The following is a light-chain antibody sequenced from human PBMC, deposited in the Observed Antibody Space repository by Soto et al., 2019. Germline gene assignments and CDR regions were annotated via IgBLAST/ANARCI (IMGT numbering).Light chain of an antibody. V-gene: IGKV1-9*01. J-gene: IGKJ4*01. Sequence: SLSSVSAEKEDRFTGACGASQGISSYLAWHQQTPGKAPKLLIYAASTLQSGAPSRFSGSASGTDSTLTISRLQAEDCTRYCCQELNSYLITFGGGTKPDIK. CDR1: QGISSY. CDR3: QELNSYLIT. CDR2: AAS.